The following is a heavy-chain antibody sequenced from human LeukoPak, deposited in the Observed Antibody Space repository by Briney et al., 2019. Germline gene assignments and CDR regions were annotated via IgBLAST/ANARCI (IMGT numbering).Heavy chain of an antibody. J-gene: IGHJ3*01. D-gene: IGHD2-8*01. Sequence: GGSLRLSGVASGFTFSHYWMTWYRQAPGKGLEWVANLNQDGSIQAYGDSVRGRFTISRDNAKNAVYIQMNSLRVGDTAMYFCARDHNVADVWGRGTKVTVSS. CDR1: GFTFSHYW. CDR2: LNQDGSIQ. V-gene: IGHV3-7*01. CDR3: ARDHNVADV.